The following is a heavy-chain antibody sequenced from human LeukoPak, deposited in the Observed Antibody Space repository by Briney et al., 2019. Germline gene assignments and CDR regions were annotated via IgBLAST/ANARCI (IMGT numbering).Heavy chain of an antibody. V-gene: IGHV3-53*01. CDR2: IYSGGST. J-gene: IGHJ4*02. D-gene: IGHD6-6*01. CDR3: ARGSSSPTHFDY. CDR1: GFTVSSNY. Sequence: GGSRRLSCAASGFTVSSNYMSWVRQAPGKGLEWVSVIYSGGSTYYADSVKGRFTISRDNSKNTLYLQMNSLRAEDTAVYYCARGSSSPTHFDYWGQGTLVTVSS.